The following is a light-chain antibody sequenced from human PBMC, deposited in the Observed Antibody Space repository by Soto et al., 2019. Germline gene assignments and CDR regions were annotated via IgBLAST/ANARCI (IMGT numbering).Light chain of an antibody. CDR1: QSVFYSPKNKDY. CDR2: WAS. CDR3: QQYYSVPWT. V-gene: IGKV4-1*01. Sequence: DILMTQSPGSLAEHLGERATISCTSSQSVFYSPKNKDYLAWFQQKPGQPPKLLIYWASTLASGVPDRFSGSGSGTDFTLTISSLHSEDVAVYYCQQYYSVPWTFGHGTKVDIK. J-gene: IGKJ1*01.